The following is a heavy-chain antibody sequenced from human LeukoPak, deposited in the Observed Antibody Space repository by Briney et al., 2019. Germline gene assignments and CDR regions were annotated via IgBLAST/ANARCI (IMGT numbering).Heavy chain of an antibody. CDR2: ISSSSSYI. Sequence: GGSLRLSCAASGFTFSSYSMNWVRQAPGKGLEWVSPISSSSSYIYYADSVKGRFTISRDNAKNSLYLQMNSLRAEDTAVYYCARLELGYCSSTSCPNPSFDYWGQGTLVTVSS. J-gene: IGHJ4*02. CDR3: ARLELGYCSSTSCPNPSFDY. V-gene: IGHV3-21*01. D-gene: IGHD2-2*01. CDR1: GFTFSSYS.